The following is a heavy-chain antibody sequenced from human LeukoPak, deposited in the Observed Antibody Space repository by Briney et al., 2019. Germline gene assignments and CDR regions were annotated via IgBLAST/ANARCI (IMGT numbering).Heavy chain of an antibody. V-gene: IGHV4-34*01. Sequence: PSETLSLTCAVYGGSFSGYYWSWIRQPPGKGLEWIGEINHSGSTNYNPSLKSRVTISVDTSKNQFSLKLSSVTAADTAVYYCARESRGYSYGLFDYWGQGTLVTVSS. CDR1: GGSFSGYY. CDR2: INHSGST. CDR3: ARESRGYSYGLFDY. J-gene: IGHJ4*02. D-gene: IGHD5-18*01.